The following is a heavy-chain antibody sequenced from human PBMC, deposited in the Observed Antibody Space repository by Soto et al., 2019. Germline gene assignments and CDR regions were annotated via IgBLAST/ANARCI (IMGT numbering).Heavy chain of an antibody. J-gene: IGHJ4*02. CDR2: ISGSGSST. V-gene: IGHV3-23*01. Sequence: EVQLLESGGGLVQPGGSLRLSCAASGFTFSSYAMSWVRQAPGKGLEWVSVISGSGSSTYYADSVKGRFTISRDNSKKTLYVQMNSLRAEDTAVYYCAKMSDFWSGSPTSHFDYWGQGTQVTVAS. CDR3: AKMSDFWSGSPTSHFDY. CDR1: GFTFSSYA. D-gene: IGHD3-3*01.